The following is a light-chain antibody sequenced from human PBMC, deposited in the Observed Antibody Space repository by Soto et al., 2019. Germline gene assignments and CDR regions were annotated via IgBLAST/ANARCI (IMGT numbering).Light chain of an antibody. V-gene: IGLV1-47*01. CDR1: SSNIGSNY. CDR2: RNN. Sequence: QSALTQPPSASGTPGHGVTIFCSGSSSNIGSNYVYWYQHLPGAAPKLLIYRNNERPSGVPDRFSGPKSGTSASLAISGLRSDDEADYYCATWDDSLSGHYVFGTGTKVTVL. CDR3: ATWDDSLSGHYV. J-gene: IGLJ1*01.